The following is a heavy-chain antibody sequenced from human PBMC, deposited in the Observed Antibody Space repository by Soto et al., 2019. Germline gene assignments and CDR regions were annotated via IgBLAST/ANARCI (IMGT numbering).Heavy chain of an antibody. CDR2: ISSSSSYI. Sequence: GGSLRLCCGASGFTFSSYSMSWVRQAPGKGLEWVSSISSSSSYIYYADSVKGRFTISRDNAKNSLYLQMNSLRAEDTAVYYCARGATTDYWGQGTLVTVSS. V-gene: IGHV3-21*01. CDR3: ARGATTDY. CDR1: GFTFSSYS. J-gene: IGHJ4*02. D-gene: IGHD5-12*01.